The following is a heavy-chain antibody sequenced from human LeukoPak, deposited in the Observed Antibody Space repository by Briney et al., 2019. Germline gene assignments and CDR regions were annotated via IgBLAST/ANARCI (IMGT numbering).Heavy chain of an antibody. J-gene: IGHJ4*02. D-gene: IGHD6-19*01. CDR2: ISSNGGST. Sequence: GGSPRLSCAASGFTFSSYAMQWVRQAPGKGLEYVSAISSNGGSTYYANSVKGRFTISRDNSKNTLYLQMGSLRAEDMAVYYCARARHSGYLDYWGQGTLVTVSS. CDR1: GFTFSSYA. V-gene: IGHV3-64*01. CDR3: ARARHSGYLDY.